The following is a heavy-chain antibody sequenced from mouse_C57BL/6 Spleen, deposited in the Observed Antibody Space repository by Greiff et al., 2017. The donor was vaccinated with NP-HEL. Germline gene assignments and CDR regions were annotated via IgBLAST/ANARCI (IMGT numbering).Heavy chain of an antibody. V-gene: IGHV10-1*01. D-gene: IGHD2-4*01. CDR2: IRSKSNNYAT. J-gene: IGHJ4*01. CDR3: VIYYDYAYAMDY. CDR1: GFSFNTYA. Sequence: EVQVVESGGGLVQPKGSLKLSCAASGFSFNTYAMNWVRQAPGKGLEWVARIRSKSNNYATYYADSVKDRFTISRDDSESMLYLQMNNLKTEDTAMYYCVIYYDYAYAMDYWGQGTSVTVSS.